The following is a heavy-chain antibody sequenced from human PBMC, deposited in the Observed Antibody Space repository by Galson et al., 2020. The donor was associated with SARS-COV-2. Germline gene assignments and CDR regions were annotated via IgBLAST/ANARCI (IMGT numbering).Heavy chain of an antibody. CDR3: ASGLLLELDY. D-gene: IGHD1-1*01. CDR1: GFTFSSYA. J-gene: IGHJ4*02. Sequence: GESLKISCAASGFTFSSYAMHWVRQAPGKGLEWVAVISYDGSNKYYADSVKGRFTISRDNSKNMLYLQMNSLRAEDTAVYYCASGLLLELDYWGQGTLVTVSS. CDR2: ISYDGSNK. V-gene: IGHV3-30*04.